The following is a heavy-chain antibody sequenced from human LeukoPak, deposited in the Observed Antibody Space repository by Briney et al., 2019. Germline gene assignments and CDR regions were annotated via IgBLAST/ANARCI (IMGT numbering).Heavy chain of an antibody. J-gene: IGHJ4*02. CDR3: ARVDDFGTDY. Sequence: KPSETLSLTCAISGYSISSGYYWGLIRQPPGKGLEWIGSIYHTGSTYYNPSLKSRVTISVDTSENQFSLKLTSVTAADTAVYYCARVDDFGTDYWGQGTLVTVSS. V-gene: IGHV4-38-2*01. D-gene: IGHD3-3*01. CDR2: IYHTGST. CDR1: GYSISSGYY.